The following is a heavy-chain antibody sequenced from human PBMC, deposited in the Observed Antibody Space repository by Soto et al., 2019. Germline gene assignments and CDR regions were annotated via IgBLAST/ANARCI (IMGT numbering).Heavy chain of an antibody. Sequence: PGGSLRLSCAASGFTFSSYGMHWVRQAPGKGLEWVAVIWYDGSNKYYADSVKGRFTISRDNPKNTLYLQMNSLRAEDTAVYYCATDLGDSSEYYYYYGMDVWGQGTTVTVSS. CDR3: ATDLGDSSEYYYYYGMDV. V-gene: IGHV3-33*01. CDR1: GFTFSSYG. D-gene: IGHD3-22*01. J-gene: IGHJ6*02. CDR2: IWYDGSNK.